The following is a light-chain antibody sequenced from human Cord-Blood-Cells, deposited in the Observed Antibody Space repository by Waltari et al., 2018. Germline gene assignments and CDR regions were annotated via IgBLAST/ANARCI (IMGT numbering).Light chain of an antibody. CDR3: QQYNNWPYT. J-gene: IGKJ2*01. CDR2: CAS. CDR1: QSVRSN. Sequence: EIVMTHSPATLSVSPGERATLSCRASQSVRSNLAWDQQKPGQAPRPLIYCASTRATGIPARFSGSGSGTECTLIISSLQSEDFAVYYCQQYNNWPYTFGQGTKLEIK. V-gene: IGKV3-15*01.